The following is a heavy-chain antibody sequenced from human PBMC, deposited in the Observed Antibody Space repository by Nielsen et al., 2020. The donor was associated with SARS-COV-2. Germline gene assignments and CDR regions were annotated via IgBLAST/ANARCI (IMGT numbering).Heavy chain of an antibody. J-gene: IGHJ3*02. Sequence: GGSLRLSCAASGFTFSSYGMHWVRQAPGKGLEYVSAISSNGGSTYYANSVKGRFTISRDNSKNTLYLQMGSLRAEDMAVYYCAREARDDAFDIWGQGTMVTVSS. V-gene: IGHV3-64*01. CDR1: GFTFSSYG. CDR2: ISSNGGST. CDR3: AREARDDAFDI.